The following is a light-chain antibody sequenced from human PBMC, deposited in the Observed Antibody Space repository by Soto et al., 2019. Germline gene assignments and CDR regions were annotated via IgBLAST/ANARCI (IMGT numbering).Light chain of an antibody. CDR3: QQYNSYWT. V-gene: IGKV1-5*01. Sequence: DIQMTQSPSTLSASVGDRVTITCRASQSISSWLAWYQQKPGKAPKLLIYDASSLESGVPSRFSGSGSGTEFTLTISSLKPDDFATYYCQQYNSYWTFGRGTKVDIK. CDR2: DAS. CDR1: QSISSW. J-gene: IGKJ1*01.